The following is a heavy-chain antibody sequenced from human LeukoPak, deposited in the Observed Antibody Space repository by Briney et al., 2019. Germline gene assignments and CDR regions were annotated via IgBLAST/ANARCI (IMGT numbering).Heavy chain of an antibody. CDR1: GYDFTKYA. J-gene: IGHJ4*02. D-gene: IGHD2-2*01. CDR2: IDAGNGRT. CDR3: ARGLHYRAMSQLDY. V-gene: IGHV1-3*03. Sequence: ASVTVSCKASGYDFTKYAVQWVRQAPGQRLEWMGWIDAGNGRTKYSQDFQGRVTITRDTSASMAYMELSSLRSDDMAVYYCARGLHYRAMSQLDYWGQGTLVTVSS.